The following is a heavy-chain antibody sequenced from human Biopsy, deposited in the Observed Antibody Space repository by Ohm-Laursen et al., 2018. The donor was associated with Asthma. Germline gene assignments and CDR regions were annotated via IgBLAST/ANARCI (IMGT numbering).Heavy chain of an antibody. CDR1: GFTFSSYA. D-gene: IGHD3-10*01. Sequence: SLRLSCAASGFTFSSYAMSWVRQAPGKGLEWVSSISSLSRYKYYSDSLRGRVTTSRDNAKSSLHLQMSSLRAEDTAVYFCARDFTIGSGSPFHFWGPGTLVTVSS. J-gene: IGHJ4*01. V-gene: IGHV3-21*01. CDR3: ARDFTIGSGSPFHF. CDR2: ISSLSRYK.